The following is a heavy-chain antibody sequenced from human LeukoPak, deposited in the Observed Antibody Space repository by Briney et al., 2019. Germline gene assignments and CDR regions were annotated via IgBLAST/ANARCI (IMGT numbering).Heavy chain of an antibody. CDR3: ARGGAMIVKRDVFDI. CDR2: INHSGST. CDR1: GGSFSGYY. D-gene: IGHD3-22*01. Sequence: SETLSLTCAVYGGSFSGYYWSWLRQPPGKGLEWIGEINHSGSTNYNPSLKSRVTISVDTAKNQFSLKLSSVTAADTAVYYCARGGAMIVKRDVFDIWGQKTMVTVSS. J-gene: IGHJ3*02. V-gene: IGHV4-34*01.